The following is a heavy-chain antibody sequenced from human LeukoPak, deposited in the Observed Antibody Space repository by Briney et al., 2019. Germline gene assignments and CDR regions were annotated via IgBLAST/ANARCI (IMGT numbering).Heavy chain of an antibody. J-gene: IGHJ4*02. CDR3: ARARGIDSSGYYDYFDY. CDR1: GGSISSYY. D-gene: IGHD3-22*01. V-gene: IGHV4-4*07. Sequence: SETLSLTCTVSGGSISSYYWSWIRQPAGKGLEWIGRIYTSGSTNYNPSLKSRVTMSVDMSTNQFSLKLSSVTAADTAVYYCARARGIDSSGYYDYFDYWGQGTLVTVSS. CDR2: IYTSGST.